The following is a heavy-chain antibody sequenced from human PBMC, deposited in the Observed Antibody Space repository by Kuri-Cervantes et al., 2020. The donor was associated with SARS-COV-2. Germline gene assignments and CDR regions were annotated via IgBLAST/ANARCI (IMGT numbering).Heavy chain of an antibody. CDR1: GDSISSYY. J-gene: IGHJ4*02. CDR3: AGGYTGWISN. D-gene: IGHD2-2*03. Sequence: SETLSLTCTVSGDSISSYYWRWIRHPAGKGLELIGRIYISGSTNYNPSLESRVTMSIDTSRNQFSLTLSSVTAADTAVYYCAGGYTGWISNWGQGTLVTVSS. CDR2: IYISGST. V-gene: IGHV4-4*07.